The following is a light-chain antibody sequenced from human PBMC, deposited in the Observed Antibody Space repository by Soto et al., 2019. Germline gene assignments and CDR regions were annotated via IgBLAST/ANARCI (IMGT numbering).Light chain of an antibody. CDR1: QGIGNA. Sequence: AIQMTQSPSSLSASVGDRVTISCRASQGIGNALGWYQQKPGKPPKVLIYGASNRATGIPARFSGSGSGTDFTLTISSLEPEDFAVYYCQQRSNWPPITFGQGTRLEIK. CDR3: QQRSNWPPIT. J-gene: IGKJ5*01. V-gene: IGKV1D-13*01. CDR2: GAS.